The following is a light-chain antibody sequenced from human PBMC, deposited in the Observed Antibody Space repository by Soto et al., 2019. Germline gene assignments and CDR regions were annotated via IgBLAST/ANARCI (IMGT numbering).Light chain of an antibody. V-gene: IGLV1-40*01. J-gene: IGLJ1*01. CDR2: GNS. CDR1: SSNIGAGYD. CDR3: QSYDSSLSGPYV. Sequence: QCVLTQPHSVSGAPWQRVTISCTGSSSNIGAGYDVHWYQQLPGTAPKLLIYGNSNRPSGVPDRFSGSKSGTSASLAITGLQAEDEADYYCQSYDSSLSGPYVFGTGTKVTVL.